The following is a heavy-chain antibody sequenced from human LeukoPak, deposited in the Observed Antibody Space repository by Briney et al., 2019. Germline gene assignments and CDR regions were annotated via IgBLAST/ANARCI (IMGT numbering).Heavy chain of an antibody. CDR2: INPSGGST. CDR3: ARDLYGSSNWFDP. V-gene: IGHV1-46*04. CDR1: GYTFTSYY. J-gene: IGHJ5*02. D-gene: IGHD1-26*01. Sequence: ASVKLSCKASGYTFTSYYMHWVRQAPGQGLEWMGIINPSGGSTSYAQKLQGRVTMTRDMSTSTVYMELSSLRFEDTAVYYCARDLYGSSNWFDPWGQGTLVTVSS.